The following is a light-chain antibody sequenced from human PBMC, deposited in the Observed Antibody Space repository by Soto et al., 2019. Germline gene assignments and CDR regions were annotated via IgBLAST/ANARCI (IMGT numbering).Light chain of an antibody. V-gene: IGKV1-5*03. CDR1: QSISNW. J-gene: IGKJ1*01. CDR3: QQYNNFPT. Sequence: DIQMTQSPSTLSGSVGDRVTITWRARQSISNWLAWYQQKPGKAPKLLISKASNLESEVPSRFSGSGSGTEFTLTISTLQPDDFAAYYCQQYNNFPTFGQGTKVDIK. CDR2: KAS.